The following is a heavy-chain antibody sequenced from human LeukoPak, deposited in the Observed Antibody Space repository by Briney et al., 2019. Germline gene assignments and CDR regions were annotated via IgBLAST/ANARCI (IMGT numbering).Heavy chain of an antibody. CDR1: GYTFTGYY. CDR2: INPNSGGT. CDR3: ARDGWLLGLFDY. Sequence: ASVTVSCKASGYTFTGYYMHWVRQAPGQGLEWMGWINPNSGGTNYAQKLQGRVTMTTDTSTSTAYMELRSLRSDDTAVYYCARDGWLLGLFDYWGQGTLVTVSS. D-gene: IGHD3-22*01. J-gene: IGHJ4*02. V-gene: IGHV1-2*02.